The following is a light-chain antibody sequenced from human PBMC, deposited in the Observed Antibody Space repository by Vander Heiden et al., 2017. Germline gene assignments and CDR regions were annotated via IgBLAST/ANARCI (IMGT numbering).Light chain of an antibody. CDR3: QAWDSSTAL. V-gene: IGLV3-1*01. CDR2: KDS. Sequence: SYELTQPPSVSVSQGKTASITCSGDKLGDKYACWYQQKPGQFPVLVIYKDSKRPAGIPERFSGSNSGNTATLTISGTQAMDEDDYDCQAWDSSTALFGGGTKLTVL. J-gene: IGLJ2*01. CDR1: KLGDKY.